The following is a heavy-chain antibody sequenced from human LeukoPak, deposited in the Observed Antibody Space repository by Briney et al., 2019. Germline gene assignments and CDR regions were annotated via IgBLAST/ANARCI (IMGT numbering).Heavy chain of an antibody. J-gene: IGHJ4*02. D-gene: IGHD1-26*01. CDR3: ARGGGVGATRRFDY. CDR1: GGSISSYY. Sequence: PSETLSLTCTVSGGSISSYYWSWIRQPAGKGLEWTGRIYTSGSTNYNPSLKSRVTMSVDTSKNQFSLKLSSVTAADTAVYYCARGGGVGATRRFDYWGQGTLVTVSS. V-gene: IGHV4-4*07. CDR2: IYTSGST.